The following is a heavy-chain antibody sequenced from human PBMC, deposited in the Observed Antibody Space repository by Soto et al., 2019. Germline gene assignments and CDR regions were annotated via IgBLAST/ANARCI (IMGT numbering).Heavy chain of an antibody. Sequence: ASVKVSCKVSGYTLTELSIHWVRQATGKGLEWMGGFDPEDGETIYAQKFQGRVTMTEDTSTDTAYMELSSLRSEDTAVYYCATLYGDYARHAFDIWGQGTMVTVSS. CDR3: ATLYGDYARHAFDI. CDR2: FDPEDGET. CDR1: GYTLTELS. D-gene: IGHD4-17*01. V-gene: IGHV1-24*01. J-gene: IGHJ3*02.